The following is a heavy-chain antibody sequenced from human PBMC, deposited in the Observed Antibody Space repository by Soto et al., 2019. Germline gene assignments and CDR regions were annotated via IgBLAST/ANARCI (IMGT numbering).Heavy chain of an antibody. CDR2: ISGSGGST. V-gene: IGHV3-23*01. CDR1: GFTFSSYA. Sequence: EVQLLESGGGLVQPGGSLRLSCAASGFTFSSYAMSWVRQAPGKGLEWVSAISGSGGSTYYADSVKGRFTISRDNSKNTLYLQMNSLRAADTAVYYCATGRGLYYYYGMDVWGQGTTVTVSS. D-gene: IGHD3-10*01. CDR3: ATGRGLYYYYGMDV. J-gene: IGHJ6*02.